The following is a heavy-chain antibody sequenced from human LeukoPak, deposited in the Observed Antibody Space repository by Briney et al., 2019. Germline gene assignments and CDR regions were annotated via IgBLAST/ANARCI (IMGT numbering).Heavy chain of an antibody. CDR1: GFTFSSYA. D-gene: IGHD3-10*01. CDR3: AFSYYYGSGSYPFDY. V-gene: IGHV3-23*01. CDR2: ISGSGGST. J-gene: IGHJ4*02. Sequence: GGSLGLSCAASGFTFSSYAMSWVRQAPGKGLEWVSAISGSGGSTYYADSVKGRFTISRDNSKNTPYLQMNSLRAEDTAVYYCAFSYYYGSGSYPFDYWGQGTLVTVSS.